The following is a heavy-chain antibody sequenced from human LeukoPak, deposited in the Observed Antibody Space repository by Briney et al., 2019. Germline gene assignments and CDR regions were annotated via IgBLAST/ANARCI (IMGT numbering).Heavy chain of an antibody. J-gene: IGHJ4*02. CDR3: ARDIFGGIAAAGDRYGY. D-gene: IGHD6-13*01. CDR2: INPNSGGT. CDR1: GYTFTGYY. V-gene: IGHV1-2*02. Sequence: ASVKVSCKASGYTFTGYYMHWVRQAPGQGLEWMGWINPNSGGTNYAQKFQGRVTMTRDTSISTAYMELSRLRSDDTAVYYCARDIFGGIAAAGDRYGYWGQGTLVTVSS.